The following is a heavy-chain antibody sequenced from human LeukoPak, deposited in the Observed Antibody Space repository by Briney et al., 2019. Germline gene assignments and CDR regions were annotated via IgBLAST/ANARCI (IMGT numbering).Heavy chain of an antibody. V-gene: IGHV4-39*01. Sequence: SETLSLTCTVSGGSISSSSYYWGWIRQPPGKGLEWIGSIYYSGSTYYNPSLKSRVTISVDTSKNQFSLKLSSATAADTAVYYCARPNPYDFWSGYSTWFDPWGQGTLVTVSS. CDR2: IYYSGST. D-gene: IGHD3-3*01. J-gene: IGHJ5*02. CDR3: ARPNPYDFWSGYSTWFDP. CDR1: GGSISSSSYY.